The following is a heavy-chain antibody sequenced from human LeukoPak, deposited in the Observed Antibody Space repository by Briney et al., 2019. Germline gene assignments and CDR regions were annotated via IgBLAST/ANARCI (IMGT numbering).Heavy chain of an antibody. CDR3: ARDGFPHYYDSSGYYLDY. V-gene: IGHV3-7*03. Sequence: GGSLRLSCAASGFTFSSYWMSWVRQAPGKGLEWVANIKQDGSEKYYVDSVKGRFTISRDNAKNSLYLQMNSLRAEDTAVYYCARDGFPHYYDSSGYYLDYWGQGTLVTVSS. CDR1: GFTFSSYW. D-gene: IGHD3-22*01. CDR2: IKQDGSEK. J-gene: IGHJ4*02.